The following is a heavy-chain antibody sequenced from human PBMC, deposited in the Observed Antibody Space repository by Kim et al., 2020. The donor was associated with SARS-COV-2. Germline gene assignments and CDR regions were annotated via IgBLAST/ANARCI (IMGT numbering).Heavy chain of an antibody. Sequence: GGSLRLSCAASGFNFGEHAMHWVRQAPGKGLEWVSSITWNSARAGYADSVKGRFTISRDNAKTSLYLQMSTLRPEDTALYYCVKDYYDAAVTGATTYDFWGPGTLVTVSS. CDR3: VKDYYDAAVTGATTYDF. D-gene: IGHD3-3*01. CDR2: ITWNSARA. J-gene: IGHJ4*02. CDR1: GFNFGEHA. V-gene: IGHV3-9*01.